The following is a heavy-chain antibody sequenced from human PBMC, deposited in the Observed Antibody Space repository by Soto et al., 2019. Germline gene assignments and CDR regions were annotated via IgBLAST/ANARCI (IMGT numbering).Heavy chain of an antibody. CDR2: ISAHNGNT. J-gene: IGHJ4*02. V-gene: IGHV1-18*01. Sequence: GASVKVSCKASGYIYTSYGISWVRQAPGQGLEWMGWISAHNGNTNYAQKLQGRVTLTTDTSTSTAYMELRSLRSDDTAVYYCAGGDLGSYFDYWGRGTLVTVSS. CDR1: GYIYTSYG. CDR3: AGGDLGSYFDY. D-gene: IGHD3-10*01.